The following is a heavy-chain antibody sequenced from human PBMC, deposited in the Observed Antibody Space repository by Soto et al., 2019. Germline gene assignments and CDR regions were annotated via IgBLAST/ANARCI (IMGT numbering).Heavy chain of an antibody. CDR3: ARYRAVACIQPQNWFDS. CDR2: IYYSGST. Sequence: LSLTCTVPVGPINSGGYYWNWVSQHPGKGPEWIGVIYYSGSTDYNQSLKSRVNISIDTSKNQFSLKLSSVTAADTAVYFCARYRAVACIQPQNWFDSWGQGTLVTVSS. V-gene: IGHV4-31*03. CDR1: VGPINSGGYY. D-gene: IGHD6-19*01. J-gene: IGHJ5*01.